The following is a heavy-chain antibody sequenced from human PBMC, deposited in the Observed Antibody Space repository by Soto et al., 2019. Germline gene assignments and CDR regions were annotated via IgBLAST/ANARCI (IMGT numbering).Heavy chain of an antibody. J-gene: IGHJ4*02. CDR1: GYSFTSYW. CDR3: ARGNAGPYSSSWYEGGLNLDY. D-gene: IGHD6-13*01. Sequence: PGESLKISCKGSGYSFTSYWISWVRQMPGKGLEWMGRIDPSDSYTNYSPSFQGHVTISADKSISTAYLQWSSLKASDTAMYYCARGNAGPYSSSWYEGGLNLDYWGQGTLVTVSS. V-gene: IGHV5-10-1*01. CDR2: IDPSDSYT.